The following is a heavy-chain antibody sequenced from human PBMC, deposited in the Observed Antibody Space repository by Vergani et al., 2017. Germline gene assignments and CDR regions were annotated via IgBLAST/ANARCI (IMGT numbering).Heavy chain of an antibody. CDR2: IKSTFDRGTT. Sequence: EVQLVESGGGIVKPGGSLRLSCVASGFSFRNAWMNWVRRTPGKGLEWVGRIKSTFDRGTTDYAAAVKGRFTISRDDSKNTLFLQMNGLKTEDIGVYYCTTDPRHCGDGSCSWLRDHHYYGMDVWGQGTTVTVSS. D-gene: IGHD2-21*01. CDR3: TTDPRHCGDGSCSWLRDHHYYGMDV. CDR1: GFSFRNAW. V-gene: IGHV3-15*07. J-gene: IGHJ6*02.